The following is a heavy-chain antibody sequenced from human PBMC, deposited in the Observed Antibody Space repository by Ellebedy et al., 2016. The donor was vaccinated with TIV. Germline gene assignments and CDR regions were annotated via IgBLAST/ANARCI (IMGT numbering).Heavy chain of an antibody. CDR3: ARTGNDN. CDR1: GFTFSDYH. V-gene: IGHV3-7*01. Sequence: PGGSLRLSCAASGFTFSDYHMDWVRQAPAKGLERVANINQDGNKKYYVDSVKGRFTISRDNARNSLYLQMNSLRGEDTAVYYCARTGNDNWGQGNLVTVSS. CDR2: INQDGNKK. D-gene: IGHD1-14*01. J-gene: IGHJ1*01.